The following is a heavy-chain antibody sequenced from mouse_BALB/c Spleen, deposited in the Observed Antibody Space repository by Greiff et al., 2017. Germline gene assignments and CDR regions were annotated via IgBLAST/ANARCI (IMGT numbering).Heavy chain of an antibody. D-gene: IGHD2-3*01. Sequence: EVKLVESGGGLVKLGGSLKLSCAASGFTFSSYYMSWVRQTPEKRLELVAAINSNGGSTYYPDTVKGRFTISRDNAKNTLYLQMSSLKSEDTALYYCARRGDGSNYYAMDYWGQGTSVTVSS. CDR1: GFTFSSYY. CDR3: ARRGDGSNYYAMDY. J-gene: IGHJ4*01. V-gene: IGHV5-6-2*01. CDR2: INSNGGST.